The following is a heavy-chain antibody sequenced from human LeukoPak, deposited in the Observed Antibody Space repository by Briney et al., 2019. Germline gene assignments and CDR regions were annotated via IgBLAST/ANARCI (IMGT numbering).Heavy chain of an antibody. CDR1: GFTFSSYE. D-gene: IGHD3-22*01. V-gene: IGHV3-48*03. Sequence: PGGSLRLSCAASGFTFSSYEMNWVRQAPGKGLEWVSYISSSGSTIYYADSVKGRFTISRDNAKNSLYLQMNSLRAEDTAVYYCARLYDSSGYFYYYGMDVWGQGTTGTVSS. CDR2: ISSSGSTI. CDR3: ARLYDSSGYFYYYGMDV. J-gene: IGHJ6*02.